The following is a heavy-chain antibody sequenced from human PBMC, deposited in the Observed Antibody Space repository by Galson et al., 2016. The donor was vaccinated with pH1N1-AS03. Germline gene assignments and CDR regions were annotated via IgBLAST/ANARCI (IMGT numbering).Heavy chain of an antibody. V-gene: IGHV3-23*01. CDR1: GFTFSSYA. Sequence: SLRLSCAASGFTFSSYAMNWVRQAPGKGLEWVSAISNSGGTSTYYAASVKGRFSISRDNARNTLSLQMDGLRAEDTALYYCAKEGDEGAFDCWGQGTLVTVSP. CDR2: ISNSGGTST. J-gene: IGHJ4*02. CDR3: AKEGDEGAFDC.